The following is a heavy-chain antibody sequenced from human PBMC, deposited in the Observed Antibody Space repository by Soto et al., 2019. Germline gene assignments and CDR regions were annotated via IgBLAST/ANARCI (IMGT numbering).Heavy chain of an antibody. CDR2: INYSGNT. J-gene: IGHJ4*02. CDR3: ARLDFRYCSSITCTDFDS. CDR1: GDSMSSSGYY. V-gene: IGHV4-39*01. Sequence: SETLSLTCTVSGDSMSSSGYYWGWIRQPPGKGLEWIGSINYSGNTYYNPSLKSRVTISVDTSKSQFSLKLGSVTAADTAVYYCARLDFRYCSSITCTDFDSWGQGTLVTVSS. D-gene: IGHD2-2*01.